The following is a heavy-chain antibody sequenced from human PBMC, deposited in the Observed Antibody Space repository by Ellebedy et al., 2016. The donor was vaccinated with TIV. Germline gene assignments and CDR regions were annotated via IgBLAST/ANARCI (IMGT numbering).Heavy chain of an antibody. D-gene: IGHD3-22*01. Sequence: AASVKVSCKASGYTFTRNYMHWVRQAPGQGLAWMGIINPSGGSTSYAQKFQGRVTMTRDTSTSTVYMELSSLRSEDTAVYYCARDSYDSSGFDCWGQGTLVTVSS. CDR2: INPSGGST. CDR3: ARDSYDSSGFDC. CDR1: GYTFTRNY. V-gene: IGHV1-46*01. J-gene: IGHJ4*02.